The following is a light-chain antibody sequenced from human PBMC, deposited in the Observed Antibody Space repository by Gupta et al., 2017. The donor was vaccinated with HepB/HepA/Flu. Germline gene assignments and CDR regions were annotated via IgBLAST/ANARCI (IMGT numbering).Light chain of an antibody. CDR1: SSDVGSYNL. Sequence: QSALTQPASVSGSPGQLITISCTGTSSDVGSYNLVSWYQQHPGKAPKLMIYEVTKRPSGVSNRFSGSKSGNTASLTISGLQAEDEADYYCCSYAGRGTFVFGGGTKVTVL. J-gene: IGLJ2*01. CDR2: EVT. CDR3: CSYAGRGTFV. V-gene: IGLV2-23*02.